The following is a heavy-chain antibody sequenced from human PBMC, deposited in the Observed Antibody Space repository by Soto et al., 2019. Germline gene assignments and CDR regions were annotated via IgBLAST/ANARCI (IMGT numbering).Heavy chain of an antibody. CDR2: IYPGDSDT. Sequence: GESLKISCKGSGYSFTSYWIGWVRQMPGKGLEWMGIIYPGDSDTRYSPSFQGQVTISADKSISTAYLQWSSLKASDTAMYYCARHSGAAFETFGGVISYYYGMDVWSQGTTVTVSS. J-gene: IGHJ6*02. V-gene: IGHV5-51*01. CDR3: ARHSGAAFETFGGVISYYYGMDV. D-gene: IGHD3-16*01. CDR1: GYSFTSYW.